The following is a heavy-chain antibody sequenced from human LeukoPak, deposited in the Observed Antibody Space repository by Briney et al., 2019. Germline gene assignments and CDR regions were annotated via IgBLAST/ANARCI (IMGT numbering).Heavy chain of an antibody. CDR2: IYYSGST. V-gene: IGHV4-59*01. D-gene: IGHD2-2*01. CDR3: ARETYHGAFDI. Sequence: SETLSLTCTVSGGSISSYYWSWIRQPPGKELEWIGYIYYSGSTNYNPSLKSRVTISVDTSKNQFSLKLSSVTAADTAVYYCARETYHGAFDIWGQGTMVTVSS. J-gene: IGHJ3*02. CDR1: GGSISSYY.